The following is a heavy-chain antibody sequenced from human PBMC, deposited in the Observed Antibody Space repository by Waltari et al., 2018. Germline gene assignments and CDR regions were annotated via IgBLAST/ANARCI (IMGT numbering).Heavy chain of an antibody. Sequence: QLQESGPGLGKPSATLSLTCTVPGGAISSSSWSLSSQPAGKGLEWIGRIYTSGSTTYNPSLKSRVTMSVDTSKNQFSLKLSSVTAADTAVYYCARGPTVVTWVRFDPWGQGTLVTVSS. CDR1: GGAISSSS. V-gene: IGHV4-4*07. CDR2: IYTSGST. CDR3: ARGPTVVTWVRFDP. D-gene: IGHD4-17*01. J-gene: IGHJ5*02.